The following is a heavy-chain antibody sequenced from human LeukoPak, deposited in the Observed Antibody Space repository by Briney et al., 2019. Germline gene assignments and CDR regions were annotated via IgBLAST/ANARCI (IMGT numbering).Heavy chain of an antibody. V-gene: IGHV3-64*01. CDR2: ISSNGGST. D-gene: IGHD6-6*01. J-gene: IGHJ4*02. Sequence: GGSLRLSCAASGFTFSSYAMHWVRQAPGKGLEYVSAISSNGGSTYYANSVKGRFTISRDNSKNTLYLQMGSLRAEDMAVYYCARGRIAARHHFDYWGQGTLVTVSS. CDR3: ARGRIAARHHFDY. CDR1: GFTFSSYA.